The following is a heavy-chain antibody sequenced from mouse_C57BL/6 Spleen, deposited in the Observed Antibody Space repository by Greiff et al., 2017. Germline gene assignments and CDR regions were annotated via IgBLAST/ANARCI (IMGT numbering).Heavy chain of an antibody. CDR2: IDPSDSYT. CDR1: GYTFTSYW. J-gene: IGHJ2*01. V-gene: IGHV1-50*01. D-gene: IGHD2-1*01. Sequence: QVHVKQPGAELVKPGASVKLSCKASGYTFTSYWMQWVKQRPGPGLEWIGEIDPSDSYTNYNQKFKGKATLTVDTSSSTAYMQLSSLTSEDSAVYYGARGDGNYDWGKGTTLTVSS. CDR3: ARGDGNYD.